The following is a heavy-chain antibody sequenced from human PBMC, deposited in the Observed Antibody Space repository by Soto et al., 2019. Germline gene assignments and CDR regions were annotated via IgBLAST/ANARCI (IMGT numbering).Heavy chain of an antibody. V-gene: IGHV3-23*01. Sequence: EVQLLDSGGGLVQPGGSLRLSCAASGFTFSSYAMTWVRQAPGKRLEWVSTISGDGTRTYYADSVKGRFIISRDNSRNTLYLQMNSLRAEDTALYYCAKEGSGLLWGQGTLVTVSS. CDR1: GFTFSSYA. D-gene: IGHD6-19*01. CDR2: ISGDGTRT. CDR3: AKEGSGLL. J-gene: IGHJ4*02.